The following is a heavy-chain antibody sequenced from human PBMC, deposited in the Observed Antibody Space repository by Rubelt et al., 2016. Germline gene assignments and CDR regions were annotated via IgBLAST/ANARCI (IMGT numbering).Heavy chain of an antibody. D-gene: IGHD3-22*01. Sequence: SNYAMHWVRQAPGKGLDWVAVVSYDGSNKFYADSVKGRFTISRDTSKNTLYLQMNSLRAEDTAVYYCARVRDSSGYYADWYFDLWVRGTLVTVSS. V-gene: IGHV3-30*04. CDR3: ARVRDSSGYYADWYFDL. CDR2: VSYDGSNK. J-gene: IGHJ2*01. CDR1: SNYA.